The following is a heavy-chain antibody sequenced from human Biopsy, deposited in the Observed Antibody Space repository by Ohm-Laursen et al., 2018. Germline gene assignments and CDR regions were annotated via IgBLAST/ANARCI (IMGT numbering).Heavy chain of an antibody. CDR2: IVPILGTV. Sequence: PSVKVSCKASGGPFNNHAFSWVRQAPGQGLEWLGRIVPILGTVNYAQRFQGRVAFTADKSTGTAYMELNRLISDDTAVYYCATDADGYYTEFDFWGQGTLITVSS. CDR1: GGPFNNHA. CDR3: ATDADGYYTEFDF. J-gene: IGHJ4*02. D-gene: IGHD5-24*01. V-gene: IGHV1-69*04.